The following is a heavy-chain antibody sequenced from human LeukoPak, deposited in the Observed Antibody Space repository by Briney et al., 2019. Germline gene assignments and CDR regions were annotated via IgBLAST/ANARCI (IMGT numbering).Heavy chain of an antibody. J-gene: IGHJ4*02. CDR2: ITSGDNT. Sequence: GGSLRLSCAASGFTFSSYAMSWVRQAPGKGLEWVSTITSGDNTNYADSVKGRFTVSRDNSKNTLYLQMNSLRADDTAVYYCAKDRKILVPTGIFDFWGQGTLVTVSS. CDR3: AKDRKILVPTGIFDF. V-gene: IGHV3-23*01. CDR1: GFTFSSYA. D-gene: IGHD3-22*01.